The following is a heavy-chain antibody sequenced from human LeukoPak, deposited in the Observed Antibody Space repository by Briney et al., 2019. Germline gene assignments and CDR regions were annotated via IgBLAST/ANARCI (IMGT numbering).Heavy chain of an antibody. CDR1: GFTFSSYS. CDR3: AKDVEAAAGSEYDY. V-gene: IGHV3-43D*04. D-gene: IGHD6-13*01. CDR2: ISWDGGST. Sequence: GGSLRLSCAASGFTFSSYSMNWVRQAPGKGLEWVSLISWDGGSTYYADSVKGRFTISRDNSKNSLYLQMNSPRAEDTALYYCAKDVEAAAGSEYDYWGQGTLVTVSS. J-gene: IGHJ4*02.